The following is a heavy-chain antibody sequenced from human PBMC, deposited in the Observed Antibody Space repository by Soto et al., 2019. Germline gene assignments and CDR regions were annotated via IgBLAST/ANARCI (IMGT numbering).Heavy chain of an antibody. Sequence: QVQLVESGGGVVQPGRSLRLSCAASGFTFSSYAMHWVRQAPGKGLEWVAVISYDGSNKYYADSVKGRFTISRDNSKNTLYLQMNSLRAEDTAVYYCAKAATAFGVVINFDYWGQGTLVTVSS. J-gene: IGHJ4*02. CDR3: AKAATAFGVVINFDY. V-gene: IGHV3-30*04. D-gene: IGHD3-3*01. CDR2: ISYDGSNK. CDR1: GFTFSSYA.